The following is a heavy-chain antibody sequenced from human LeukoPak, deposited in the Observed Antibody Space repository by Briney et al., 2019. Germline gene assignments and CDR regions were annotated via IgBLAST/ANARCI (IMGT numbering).Heavy chain of an antibody. CDR3: ARVDLLTGYYFFDY. CDR1: GYTFTGSG. J-gene: IGHJ4*02. CDR2: IGAYNGNT. V-gene: IGHV1-18*01. Sequence: ASVKVSCKASGYTFTGSGISWVRLAPGQGLEWMGWIGAYNGNTNYARNLQGRVTMTTETSTSTAYMELGSLGSDETAVYYCARVDLLTGYYFFDYWGQGTLVTVSS. D-gene: IGHD3-9*01.